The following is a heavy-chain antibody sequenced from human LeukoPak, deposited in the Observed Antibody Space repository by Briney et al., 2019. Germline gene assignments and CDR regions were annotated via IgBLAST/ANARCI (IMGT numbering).Heavy chain of an antibody. J-gene: IGHJ4*02. V-gene: IGHV1-8*01. CDR1: GYTFTSYD. CDR2: MNPNSGNT. D-gene: IGHD4-17*01. CDR3: ARGTDYGDYDYARADFDY. Sequence: ASVKVSCKASGYTFTSYDINWVRQATGQGLEWMGWMNPNSGNTGYAQKFQGRVTMTRNTSISTAYMELSSLRSEDTAVYYCARGTDYGDYDYARADFDYWGQGTLVTVSS.